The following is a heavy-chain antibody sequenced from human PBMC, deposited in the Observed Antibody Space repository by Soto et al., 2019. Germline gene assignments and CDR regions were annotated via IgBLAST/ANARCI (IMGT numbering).Heavy chain of an antibody. CDR1: GFTFSDHY. J-gene: IGHJ6*03. D-gene: IGHD4-17*01. CDR3: ARAPQDDYGDYGDNYYMDV. Sequence: EVQLVESGGGLVQPGGSLRLSCAASGFTFSDHYMDWVRQAPGKGLEWVGRTRNKANSYTTEYAASVKGRFTISRDDSKNSLYLQMNSLKTEDTAVYYCARAPQDDYGDYGDNYYMDVWGKGTRVTVSS. V-gene: IGHV3-72*01. CDR2: TRNKANSYTT.